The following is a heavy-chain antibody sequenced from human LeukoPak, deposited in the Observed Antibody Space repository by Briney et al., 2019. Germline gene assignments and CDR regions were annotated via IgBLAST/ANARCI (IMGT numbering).Heavy chain of an antibody. CDR3: ARSPYDILTGRFYYYYYGMDV. Sequence: GASVKVSCKASGYTFTSYDINWVRQATGQGLEWLGWMNPNSGNTGYAQKFQGRVTMTRNTSISTAYMELSSLRSEDTAVYYCARSPYDILTGRFYYYYYGMDVWGQGTTVTVSS. CDR2: MNPNSGNT. V-gene: IGHV1-8*01. D-gene: IGHD3-9*01. J-gene: IGHJ6*02. CDR1: GYTFTSYD.